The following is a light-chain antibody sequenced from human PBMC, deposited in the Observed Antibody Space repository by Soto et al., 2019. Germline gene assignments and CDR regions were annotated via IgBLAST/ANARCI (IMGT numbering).Light chain of an antibody. Sequence: EIVLTQSPGTVSLSPGERATLSCRASQSVGNNYLAWYQKKRGQAPRLLISGASRRATGVLDRFSGSGTGTDFSLTINRLEPEDSAVYYCQQYASSPLTFGQGTKLEIK. CDR3: QQYASSPLT. V-gene: IGKV3-20*01. J-gene: IGKJ2*01. CDR1: QSVGNNY. CDR2: GAS.